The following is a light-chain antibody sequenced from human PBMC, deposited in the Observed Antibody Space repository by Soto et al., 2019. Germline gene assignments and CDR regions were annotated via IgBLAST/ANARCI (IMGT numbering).Light chain of an antibody. CDR3: KLFGSLPRT. V-gene: IGKV3-20*01. J-gene: IGKJ1*01. Sequence: EIVLTQSPGALSLSPGERATLSCRASQRVISNYLAWYQQKPGQAPRLLIYGASSRATGIPDRFSGSGSGTVFTFTIRRLGPEDFAVFYCKLFGSLPRTLGKGTRVNIK. CDR2: GAS. CDR1: QRVISNY.